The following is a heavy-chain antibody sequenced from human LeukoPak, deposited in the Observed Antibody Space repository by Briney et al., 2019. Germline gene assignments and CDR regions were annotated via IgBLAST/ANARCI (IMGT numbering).Heavy chain of an antibody. V-gene: IGHV3-23*01. CDR3: AKGIAARPVGNWFDP. D-gene: IGHD6-6*01. Sequence: PGGSLRLSCSASGFTFSSYAMHWVRQAPGKGLEWVSAISGSGGSSFYADSVRGRFTISRDDSKNTLYLQMNSLRVDDTAVYYCAKGIAARPVGNWFDPWGQGTLVTVSS. J-gene: IGHJ5*02. CDR2: ISGSGGSS. CDR1: GFTFSSYA.